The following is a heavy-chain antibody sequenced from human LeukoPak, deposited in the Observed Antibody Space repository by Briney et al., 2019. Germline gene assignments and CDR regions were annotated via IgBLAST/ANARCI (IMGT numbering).Heavy chain of an antibody. CDR2: FDPEDGET. Sequence: ASVKVSCKVSGYTLTELSMHWVRQAPGKGLEWMGGFDPEDGETIYAQKFQGRVTMTEDTSTDTAYMELSSLRSEDTAVYYCATGRISPGSGWYYYYGMDVWGQGTTVTVSS. CDR3: ATGRISPGSGWYYYYGMDV. J-gene: IGHJ6*02. CDR1: GYTLTELS. D-gene: IGHD6-19*01. V-gene: IGHV1-24*01.